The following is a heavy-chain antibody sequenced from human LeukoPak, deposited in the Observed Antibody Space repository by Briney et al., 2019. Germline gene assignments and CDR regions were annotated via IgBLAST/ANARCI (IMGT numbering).Heavy chain of an antibody. D-gene: IGHD5-18*01. V-gene: IGHV3-66*01. J-gene: IGHJ4*02. CDR1: GFSVSNNY. Sequence: GRCLTLSCAASGFSVSNNYMSWVRQAPGKGLECVSVIYSGGSTFYADSVKGRFTISRDNSKNTLYLQMNSLRAEDTAVYYCARSSYTAMAKYYFDYWGQGTQVTVSS. CDR3: ARSSYTAMAKYYFDY. CDR2: IYSGGST.